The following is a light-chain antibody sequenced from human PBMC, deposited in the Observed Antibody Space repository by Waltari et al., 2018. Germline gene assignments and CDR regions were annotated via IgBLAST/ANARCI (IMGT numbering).Light chain of an antibody. J-gene: IGKJ2*01. V-gene: IGKV2-30*02. CDR1: QSLVHSDGNTH. CDR2: RVS. CDR3: MQCTHWPYT. Sequence: VMTQSPLSLPVTLGQPASISCKSSQSLVHSDGNTHLNWFHQRPSQSPRRLIYRVSNRDPGVPDRFSGGGSGTDFTLKISMVEAEDVGVYYCMQCTHWPYTFGQGTRLDIK.